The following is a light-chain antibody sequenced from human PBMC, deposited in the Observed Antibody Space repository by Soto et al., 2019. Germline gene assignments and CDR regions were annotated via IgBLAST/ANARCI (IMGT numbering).Light chain of an antibody. CDR3: SSYTGSNTLGV. Sequence: QSALTQPASVSGSPGQSITISCTGTSSDVGGYNYVSWYQQHPGKAPKLMIYDVNKRPSGVSNRFSGSKSGNTASLTISGVQAEDEADYYCSSYTGSNTLGVFGGGTKLTVL. J-gene: IGLJ2*01. CDR2: DVN. V-gene: IGLV2-14*03. CDR1: SSDVGGYNY.